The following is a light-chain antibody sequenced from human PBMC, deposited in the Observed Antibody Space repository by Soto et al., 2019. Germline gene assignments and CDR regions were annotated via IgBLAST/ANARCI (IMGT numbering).Light chain of an antibody. J-gene: IGLJ2*01. CDR3: CSFAGSYNVV. CDR1: SSDVGGHNY. V-gene: IGLV2-11*01. Sequence: QSALTQPRSVSGSPGHSVTMSCTGTSSDVGGHNYVSWYQQHPGKAPKLMVYDVSKRPSGVPDRFSGSKSGNTASLTISGLQAEDEADSYCCSFAGSYNVVFGGGTKLTVL. CDR2: DVS.